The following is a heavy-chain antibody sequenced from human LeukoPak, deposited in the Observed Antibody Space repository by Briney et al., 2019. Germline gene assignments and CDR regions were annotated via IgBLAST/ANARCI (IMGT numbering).Heavy chain of an antibody. D-gene: IGHD6-19*01. CDR1: GLTFSNFV. V-gene: IGHV3-23*01. CDR3: AKGLVTQWLNY. CDR2: ITGSGGST. J-gene: IGHJ4*02. Sequence: GGSLRLSCAASGLTFSNFVMSWVRQAPGKGLEWVSAITGSGGSTYYADSVKGRFTISRDNSKNTLYLQMNSLSAEDTAVYYCAKGLVTQWLNYWGQGTLVTVSS.